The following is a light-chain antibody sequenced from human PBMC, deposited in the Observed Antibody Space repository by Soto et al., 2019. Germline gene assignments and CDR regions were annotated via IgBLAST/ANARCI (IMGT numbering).Light chain of an antibody. Sequence: QSALTQPASVSGSPGQSITISCTGTSRYVGSYNLVSWYQQHPGKAPKLMIYEGSKRPSGVSNRFSGSKSGNTASLTISGLQAEDEADYYCCSYAGSSTYVFGTGTKVTV. V-gene: IGLV2-23*01. CDR2: EGS. CDR1: SRYVGSYNL. CDR3: CSYAGSSTYV. J-gene: IGLJ1*01.